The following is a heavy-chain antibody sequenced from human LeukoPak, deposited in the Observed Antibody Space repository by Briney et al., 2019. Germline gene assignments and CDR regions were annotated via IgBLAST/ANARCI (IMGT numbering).Heavy chain of an antibody. V-gene: IGHV4-39*07. CDR1: GGSISSSSYY. CDR3: ARGSVLGGTVLSHVYFDY. J-gene: IGHJ4*02. CDR2: IYYSGST. D-gene: IGHD4-17*01. Sequence: SETLSLTCTVSGGSISSSSYYWGWIRQPPGKGLEWIGSIYYSGSTYYNPSLKSRVTISVDTSKNQFSLKLSSVTAADTAVYYCARGSVLGGTVLSHVYFDYWGQGTLVTVSS.